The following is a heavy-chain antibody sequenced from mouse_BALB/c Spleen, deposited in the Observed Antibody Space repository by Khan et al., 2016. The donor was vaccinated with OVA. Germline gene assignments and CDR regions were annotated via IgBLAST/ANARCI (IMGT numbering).Heavy chain of an antibody. J-gene: IGHJ2*02. CDR1: GYTFTDFY. CDR3: ARMDTTSLDF. CDR2: LYPGSGNT. D-gene: IGHD2-3*01. V-gene: IGHV1-77*01. Sequence: QVQLKESGTELARPGASVKLSCKASGYTFTDFYITWVKQRTGQDLEWIGELYPGSGNTYYNEKFKGKATLTADKSSNTAYMQLSSLTSEDSAVFFCARMDTTSLDFWGQGTSLTVSS.